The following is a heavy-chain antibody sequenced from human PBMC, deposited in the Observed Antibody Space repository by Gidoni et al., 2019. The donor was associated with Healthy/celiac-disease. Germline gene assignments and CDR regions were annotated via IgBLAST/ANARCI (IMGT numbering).Heavy chain of an antibody. CDR1: GFTLDDYA. D-gene: IGHD3-22*01. CDR3: AKDYGAYYYDSSGYFTNWFDP. CDR2: ISWNSGSI. V-gene: IGHV3-9*01. Sequence: EVQLVESGGGLVQTGRSLRLSCAASGFTLDDYAMHWVRQAPGKGLEWVSGISWNSGSIHYADSLKGRFTISRDNAKNSLFLQMNSLRAEDTALYYCAKDYGAYYYDSSGYFTNWFDPWGQGTLVTVSS. J-gene: IGHJ5*02.